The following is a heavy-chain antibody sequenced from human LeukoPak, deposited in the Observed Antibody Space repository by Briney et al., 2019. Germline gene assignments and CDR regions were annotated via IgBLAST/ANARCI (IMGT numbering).Heavy chain of an antibody. V-gene: IGHV1-18*01. D-gene: IGHD4-11*01. Sequence: ASVKVSCKASGHTFTNYGISWVRQAPGQGLEWMGWISSYNGNTNYAQKLQGRVTVTTDTSTSTAYMELRSLRSDDTAVYYCARDIGYGNSSPYYFDYWGQGTLVTVSS. J-gene: IGHJ4*02. CDR3: ARDIGYGNSSPYYFDY. CDR2: ISSYNGNT. CDR1: GHTFTNYG.